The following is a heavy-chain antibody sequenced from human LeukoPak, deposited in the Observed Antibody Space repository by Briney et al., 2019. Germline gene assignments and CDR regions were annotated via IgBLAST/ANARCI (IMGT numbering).Heavy chain of an antibody. CDR2: INPNSGGT. CDR1: GYTFTGYY. CDR3: VRDVASGDYFFDY. J-gene: IGHJ4*02. V-gene: IGHV1-2*02. D-gene: IGHD2-21*01. Sequence: ASVKVSFKASGYTFTGYYMHWVRQAPGQGLEWMGWINPNSGGTNYAQKFQGRVTMTRDTSISTAYMELSRLRSEDTAVYYCVRDVASGDYFFDYWGQGTLVTVSS.